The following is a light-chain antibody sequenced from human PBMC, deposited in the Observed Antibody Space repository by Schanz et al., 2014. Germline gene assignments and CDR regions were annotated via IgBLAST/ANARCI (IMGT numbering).Light chain of an antibody. CDR2: DVS. J-gene: IGLJ2*01. CDR1: SSDIGAYNY. CDR3: SSYTSSSTLV. Sequence: QSALTQPASVSGSPGQSITISCTGTSSDIGAYNYVSWYQQHPGKAPKLVIYDVSNRPSEVSYRFSGSKSGNTASLTISGLQAEDEADYHCSSYTSSSTLVFGGGTKLTVL. V-gene: IGLV2-14*01.